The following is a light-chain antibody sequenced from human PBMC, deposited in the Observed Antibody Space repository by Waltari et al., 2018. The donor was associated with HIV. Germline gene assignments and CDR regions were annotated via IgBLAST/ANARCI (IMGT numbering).Light chain of an antibody. CDR2: KDT. Sequence: SYELTQSPSMSVSPGPTSRIPYSADALPKQFAYCYQHKPGQPPVFIIYKDTERPSGIPERFSGSSSGTTVTLTISGVQAEDEADYYCQSTDSSGIVIFGGGTKLTVL. CDR3: QSTDSSGIVI. J-gene: IGLJ2*01. V-gene: IGLV3-25*03. CDR1: ALPKQF.